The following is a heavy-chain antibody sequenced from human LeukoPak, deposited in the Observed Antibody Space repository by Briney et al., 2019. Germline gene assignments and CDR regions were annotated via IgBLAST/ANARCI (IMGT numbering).Heavy chain of an antibody. Sequence: ASVKVSCKASGYTLTSYAMNWVRQAPGQGLEWMGWINTNTGNPTYAQGFTGRFVFSLDTSVSTAYLQISSLKAEDTAVYYRAREYSASGSNKFDYWGQGTLVTVSS. CDR1: GYTLTSYA. J-gene: IGHJ4*02. CDR3: AREYSASGSNKFDY. V-gene: IGHV7-4-1*02. CDR2: INTNTGNP. D-gene: IGHD1-26*01.